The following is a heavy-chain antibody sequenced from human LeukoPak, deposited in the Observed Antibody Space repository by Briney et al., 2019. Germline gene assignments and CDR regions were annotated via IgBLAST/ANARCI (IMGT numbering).Heavy chain of an antibody. CDR3: ARVSGSYSPVFDY. CDR2: IYSGGST. D-gene: IGHD1-26*01. CDR1: EFSVSSNY. V-gene: IGHV3-53*01. J-gene: IGHJ4*02. Sequence: GGSLRLSCAASEFSVSSNYMSWVRQAPGKGLEWVSVIYSGGSTYYSDSVKGRFTISRDNSKNTLYLQMNSLRAEDTAVYYCARVSGSYSPVFDYWGQGTLVTVSS.